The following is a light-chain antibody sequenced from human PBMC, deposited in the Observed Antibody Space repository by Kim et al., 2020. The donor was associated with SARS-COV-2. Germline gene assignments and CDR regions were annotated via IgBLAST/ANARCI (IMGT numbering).Light chain of an antibody. CDR2: GKN. CDR1: ILRTCY. J-gene: IGLJ3*02. CDR3: NSRDSSDNHWV. V-gene: IGLV3-19*01. Sequence: LGQAVTITCQGDILRTCYASWYQQKPGQAPVLVIYGKNNRPSGIPDRFSASSSGDTTSLTITGAQAEDEADYYCNSRDSSDNHWVFGGGTQLTVL.